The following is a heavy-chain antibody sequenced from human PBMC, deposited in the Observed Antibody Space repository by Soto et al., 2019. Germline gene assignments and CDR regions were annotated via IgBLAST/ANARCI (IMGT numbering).Heavy chain of an antibody. Sequence: LTCTVSGGSISSYYWSWIRQPPGKGLEWIGYIYYSGSTNYNPSLKSRVTISVDTSKNQFSLKLSSVTAADTAVYYCARDRSGSYYNFDYWGQGTLVTVSS. CDR1: GGSISSYY. V-gene: IGHV4-59*01. CDR3: ARDRSGSYYNFDY. D-gene: IGHD3-10*01. J-gene: IGHJ4*02. CDR2: IYYSGST.